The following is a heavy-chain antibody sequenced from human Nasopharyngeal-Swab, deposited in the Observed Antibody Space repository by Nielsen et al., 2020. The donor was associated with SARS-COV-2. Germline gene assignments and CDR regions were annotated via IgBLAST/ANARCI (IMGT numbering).Heavy chain of an antibody. V-gene: IGHV3-21*01. CDR3: ARGSRGYSGYEPTWLNYYYYAIDV. D-gene: IGHD5-12*01. J-gene: IGHJ6*02. Sequence: GESLKISCAASGFTFSSYSMNWVRQAPGKGLEWVSSISSSSSYTYYADSVKGRFTISRDNAKNSLYLQMNSLRAEDTAVYYCARGSRGYSGYEPTWLNYYYYAIDVWGQGTTVTVSS. CDR1: GFTFSSYS. CDR2: ISSSSSYT.